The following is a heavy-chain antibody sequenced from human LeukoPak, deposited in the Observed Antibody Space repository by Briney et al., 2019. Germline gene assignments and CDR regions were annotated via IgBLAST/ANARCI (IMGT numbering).Heavy chain of an antibody. CDR2: IIPIFGTA. D-gene: IGHD2-15*01. CDR3: AKDRAMVVAATGWFDP. Sequence: SVRVSCKASGGTFSSYAISWVRQAPGQGLEWMGRIIPIFGTANYAQKFQGRVTITADKSTSTAYMELSSLRSEDTAVYYCAKDRAMVVAATGWFDPWGQGTLVTVSS. V-gene: IGHV1-69*06. CDR1: GGTFSSYA. J-gene: IGHJ5*02.